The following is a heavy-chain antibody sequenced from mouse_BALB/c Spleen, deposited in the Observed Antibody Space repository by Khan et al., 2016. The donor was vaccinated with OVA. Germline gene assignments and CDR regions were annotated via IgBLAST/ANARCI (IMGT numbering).Heavy chain of an antibody. V-gene: IGHV1S81*02. CDR3: TREEYGSPFDY. D-gene: IGHD1-1*01. CDR2: INPSNGGT. Sequence: QVRLQQSGPELVKPGASVKLSCKASGYTFTSYYMYWVKQSPGQGLEWIGEINPSNGGTNVNEKFKNKATLTVDKSSSTAYMELSSLTSEDSAVDYSTREEYGSPFDYWGQGTLVTVSA. CDR1: GYTFTSYY. J-gene: IGHJ3*01.